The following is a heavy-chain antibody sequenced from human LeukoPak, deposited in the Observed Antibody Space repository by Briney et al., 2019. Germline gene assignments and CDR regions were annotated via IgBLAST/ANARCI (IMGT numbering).Heavy chain of an antibody. V-gene: IGHV4-39*07. CDR1: GGSISSSSYY. J-gene: IGHJ3*02. D-gene: IGHD1-26*01. CDR2: IYYSGST. CDR3: ARGGGRFDGFDI. Sequence: PSETLSLTCTVSGGSISSSSYYWGWIRQPPGKGLEWIGSIYYSGSTYYNPSLKSRVTISVDTSKNQFSLKLSSVTAADTAVFYCARGGGRFDGFDIWGQGTMVTVSS.